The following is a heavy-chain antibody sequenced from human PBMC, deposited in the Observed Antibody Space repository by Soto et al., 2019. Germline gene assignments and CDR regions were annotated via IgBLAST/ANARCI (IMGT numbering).Heavy chain of an antibody. D-gene: IGHD3-16*01. CDR1: GFTFSDNW. J-gene: IGHJ4*02. CDR3: TRGGTRTTDRGLIDS. Sequence: EVKVVESGGGLVQPGGSLRLSCAASGFTFSDNWMHWVRQPPGKGPVWVSRISGDASSTSYADSVKGRFTISRDSAKNNVYLQMASMRGEDTDVYFCTRGGTRTTDRGLIDSWGQGTLVIVSS. V-gene: IGHV3-74*01. CDR2: ISGDASST.